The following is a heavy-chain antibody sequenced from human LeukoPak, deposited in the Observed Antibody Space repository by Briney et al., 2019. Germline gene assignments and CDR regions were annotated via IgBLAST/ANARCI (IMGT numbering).Heavy chain of an antibody. V-gene: IGHV5-51*01. J-gene: IGHJ6*03. CDR3: ASSSSSPYYYMDV. CDR1: GYSFTSYW. CDR2: IYPGDSDT. Sequence: GESLKISCKGSGYSFTSYWIGWVRQMPGKGLEWMGIIYPGDSDTRYSPSFQGQVTISADKSISTAYLQWSSLKASDTAMYYCASSSSSPYYYMDVWGKGTTVTVSS. D-gene: IGHD6-6*01.